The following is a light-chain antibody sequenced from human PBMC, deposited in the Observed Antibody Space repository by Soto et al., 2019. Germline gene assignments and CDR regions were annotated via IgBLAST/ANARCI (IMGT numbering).Light chain of an antibody. J-gene: IGKJ4*01. CDR2: EAS. CDR1: RSVDSH. V-gene: IGKV3-11*01. Sequence: EVVLTQSPAPLSLSPGATATLSCRASRSVDSHLAWYQHKPGQAPRLLIFEASTRATGVPARFSGSGSGTHFTLTINSLEPEDCAVYYCQQRGNWPPLTFGGGTKVEI. CDR3: QQRGNWPPLT.